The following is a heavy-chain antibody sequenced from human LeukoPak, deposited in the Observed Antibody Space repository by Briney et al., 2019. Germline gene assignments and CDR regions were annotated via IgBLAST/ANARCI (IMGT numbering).Heavy chain of an antibody. CDR3: ARGGRAVAGPCFDY. V-gene: IGHV3-7*01. Sequence: PGGSLRLSCAASGFTFSTYWMTWVRQAPGKGLEWVANIKQDGSEKYYVDSVKGRFTISRDNAKSSLYLQMNGLRAEDTAVYYCARGGRAVAGPCFDYWGQGTLVTVSS. CDR1: GFTFSTYW. J-gene: IGHJ4*02. D-gene: IGHD6-19*01. CDR2: IKQDGSEK.